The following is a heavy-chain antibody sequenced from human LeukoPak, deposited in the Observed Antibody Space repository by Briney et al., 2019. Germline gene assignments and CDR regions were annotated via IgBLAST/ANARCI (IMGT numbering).Heavy chain of an antibody. CDR1: GYTFTNYE. J-gene: IGHJ4*02. Sequence: GASVKVSCKASGYTFTNYEINWVRQATGQGLEWMAWMNPNNGDTAFAQKFQGRITLTRSTSMSTAYMELSSLTSEDTAVYYCARGLGTYDSSELTWPMISLWGQGTLVTVSS. D-gene: IGHD3-22*01. CDR2: MNPNNGDT. CDR3: ARGLGTYDSSELTWPMISL. V-gene: IGHV1-8*01.